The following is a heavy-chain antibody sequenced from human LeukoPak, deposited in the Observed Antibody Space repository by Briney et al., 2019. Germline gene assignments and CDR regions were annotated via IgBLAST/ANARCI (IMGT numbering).Heavy chain of an antibody. CDR2: IRYDGSNK. V-gene: IGHV3-30*02. D-gene: IGHD3-9*01. CDR3: AKDRRGDIWTGYYAEGNWFDP. J-gene: IGHJ5*02. CDR1: GFTFSSYG. Sequence: PGGSLRLSCAASGFTFSSYGMHWVRQAPGKGLEWVAFIRYDGSNKYYADSVKGRFTISRDNSKNTLYLQMNSLRAEDTAVYYCAKDRRGDIWTGYYAEGNWFDPWGQGTLVTVSS.